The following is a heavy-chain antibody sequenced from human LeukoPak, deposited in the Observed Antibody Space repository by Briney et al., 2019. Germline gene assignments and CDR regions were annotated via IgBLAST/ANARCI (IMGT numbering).Heavy chain of an antibody. D-gene: IGHD2-2*01. CDR3: ARLAGPPPYCISTSCGS. J-gene: IGHJ5*02. Sequence: SVTVSFKASGGTFSNSGISWVRQAPGQGLEWMGGIIPIFGTANYAQKFQGRVTITADKSTSTAYMELSSLRSEDTAVYYCARLAGPPPYCISTSCGSWGQGTLVTVSS. V-gene: IGHV1-69*06. CDR2: IIPIFGTA. CDR1: GGTFSNSG.